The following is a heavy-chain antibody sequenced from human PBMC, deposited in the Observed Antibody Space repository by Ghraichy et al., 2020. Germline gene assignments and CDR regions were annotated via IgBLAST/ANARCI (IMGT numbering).Heavy chain of an antibody. CDR2: VNKDESEK. CDR1: GFSLSSYW. D-gene: IGHD6-19*01. J-gene: IGHJ4*02. V-gene: IGHV3-7*04. Sequence: GALRLSCAASGFSLSSYWMSWVRQAPGKGLEWVANVNKDESEKYYVDSVKGRFTISRDNAKNSVYLQMNSLRVEDTAVYYCVREIGGSGAYWGQGTLVTVSS. CDR3: VREIGGSGAY.